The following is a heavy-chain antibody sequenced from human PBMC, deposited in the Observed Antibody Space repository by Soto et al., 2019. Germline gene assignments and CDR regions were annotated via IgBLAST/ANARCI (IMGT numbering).Heavy chain of an antibody. CDR3: VRASIAATPYFFDY. J-gene: IGHJ4*02. D-gene: IGHD6-13*01. Sequence: GGSLRLSCAASGFTFSAHYMDWVRQAPGKGLGWVARIRNKANSYTTEYAASVKGRFTVSRDDSKNSLYLQMSSLKTEDTAMYYCVRASIAATPYFFDYWGQGTLVTVSS. V-gene: IGHV3-72*01. CDR2: IRNKANSYTT. CDR1: GFTFSAHY.